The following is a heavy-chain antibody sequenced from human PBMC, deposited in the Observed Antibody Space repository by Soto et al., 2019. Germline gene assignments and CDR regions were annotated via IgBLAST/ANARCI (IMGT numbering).Heavy chain of an antibody. CDR3: AKLQEYCIDSRCSGHYALDV. J-gene: IGHJ6*02. D-gene: IGHD2-15*01. CDR1: GGSFSSSSYY. CDR2: FYYSGST. Sequence: SETLSLTCTVSGGSFSSSSYYWGWIRQPPGKGPEWIGTFYYSGSTYYNPSLNSRVTISVDTTKNQFFLKMNSVTAADTAGYCCAKLQEYCIDSRCSGHYALDVEGQGTTVTVSS. V-gene: IGHV4-39*01.